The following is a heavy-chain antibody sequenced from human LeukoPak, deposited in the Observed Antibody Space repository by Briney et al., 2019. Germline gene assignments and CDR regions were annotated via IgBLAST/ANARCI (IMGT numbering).Heavy chain of an antibody. J-gene: IGHJ4*02. D-gene: IGHD3-22*01. CDR2: IYYSGST. Sequence: SETLSLTCTVSGGSISSYYWTRIRQPPGEGLEWIGYIYYSGSTYYNPSLKSRLTISVDTSKNQFSLKLSSVTAADTAVYYCASSYDSSPSFDYWGQGTLVTVSS. V-gene: IGHV4-30-4*01. CDR3: ASSYDSSPSFDY. CDR1: GGSISSYY.